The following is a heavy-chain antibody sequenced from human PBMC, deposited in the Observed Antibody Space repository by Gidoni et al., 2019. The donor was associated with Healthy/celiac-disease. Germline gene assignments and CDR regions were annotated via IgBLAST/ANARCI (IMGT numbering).Heavy chain of an antibody. Sequence: QVQLVQSGAEVKKPGASVKVSCKASGYTFTSYAISWVRQAPGQGLEWMGWISAYNGNTNYAQKLQGRVTMTTDTSTSTADMELRSLRSDDTAVYYCARDQKYYDSSGYYYGADYWGQGTLVTVSS. D-gene: IGHD3-22*01. J-gene: IGHJ4*02. CDR2: ISAYNGNT. CDR1: GYTFTSYA. V-gene: IGHV1-18*01. CDR3: ARDQKYYDSSGYYYGADY.